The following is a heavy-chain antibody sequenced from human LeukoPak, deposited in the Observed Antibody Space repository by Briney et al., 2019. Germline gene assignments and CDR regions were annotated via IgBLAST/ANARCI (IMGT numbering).Heavy chain of an antibody. Sequence: SETLSLTCGVSGGSFSSHYWTWIRKPPGKGLEWIGEINPRGSTNYNPSLKSRVTISVDTSKNQFSLKLSSVTAADTAVYYCARLRDYGSGTYYNDYWGQGTLVTVSS. J-gene: IGHJ4*02. CDR2: INPRGST. CDR1: GGSFSSHY. CDR3: ARLRDYGSGTYYNDY. V-gene: IGHV4-34*01. D-gene: IGHD3-10*01.